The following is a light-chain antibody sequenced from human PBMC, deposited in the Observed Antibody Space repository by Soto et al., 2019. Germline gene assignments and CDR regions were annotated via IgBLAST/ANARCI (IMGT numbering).Light chain of an antibody. CDR3: QQYGSSPVT. J-gene: IGKJ3*01. V-gene: IGKV3-20*01. CDR2: GAS. CDR1: QSVSSSY. Sequence: EIVLTHSPGTLSLSPGERATLSCRASQSVSSSYLAWYQQKPGQAPWLLIYGASSRATGIPDRFSGSGSGTDFTLTISRLEPEDFAVYYCQQYGSSPVTFGPGTKVDIK.